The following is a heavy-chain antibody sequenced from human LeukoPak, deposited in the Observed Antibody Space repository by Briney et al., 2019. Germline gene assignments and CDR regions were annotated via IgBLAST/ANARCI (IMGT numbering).Heavy chain of an antibody. CDR2: INHSGST. J-gene: IGHJ4*02. CDR1: GGSFSGYY. V-gene: IGHV4-34*01. Sequence: SETLSLTCAVYGGSFSGYYWSWIRQPPGKGLEWIGEINHSGSTNYNPSLKSRVTISVDTSKNQFSLKLSSVTAADTAVYYCARLRMAAAGRGTIDYWGQGTLVTVSS. CDR3: ARLRMAAAGRGTIDY. D-gene: IGHD6-13*01.